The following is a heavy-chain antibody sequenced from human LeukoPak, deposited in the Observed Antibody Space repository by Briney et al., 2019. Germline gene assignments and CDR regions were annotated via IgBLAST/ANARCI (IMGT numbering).Heavy chain of an antibody. Sequence: GGSLRLSCAASGFTFSRYWMNWVRQAPGKGLEWLANIKQDGSEKYYVDSVKGRFTISRDNAQNLVYLQLNSLRADDTAVYYCAGGVGWTSDMWGQGTLVIVSS. D-gene: IGHD6-19*01. CDR3: AGGVGWTSDM. CDR2: IKQDGSEK. J-gene: IGHJ3*02. CDR1: GFTFSRYW. V-gene: IGHV3-7*01.